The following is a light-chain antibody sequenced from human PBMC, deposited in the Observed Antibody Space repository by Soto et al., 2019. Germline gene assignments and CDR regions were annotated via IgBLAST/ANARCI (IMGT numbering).Light chain of an antibody. CDR2: GAS. CDR1: QNINSYF. J-gene: IGKJ3*01. V-gene: IGKV3-20*01. Sequence: EIVLTQSPGTLSLSPGERATLSCRASQNINSYFLAWYQQKPGQAPRLLIYGASSRATGIPDRFSGSGSGADFTLTISRLEPEDFAVYYCQQYDSSSFTFGPGTKVDIK. CDR3: QQYDSSSFT.